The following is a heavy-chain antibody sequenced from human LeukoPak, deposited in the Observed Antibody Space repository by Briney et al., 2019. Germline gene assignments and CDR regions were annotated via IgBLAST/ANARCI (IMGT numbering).Heavy chain of an antibody. CDR1: GFTFSSYT. J-gene: IGHJ4*02. Sequence: GGSLRLSCAASGFTFSSYTMNWVRQAPGKGLEWVSSIISSSSYIYYADSVKGRFTISRDNSKNTLYLQMNSLRAEDTAVYYCAREGTMVRGVILPLDYWGQGTLVTVSS. CDR2: IISSSSYI. D-gene: IGHD3-10*01. CDR3: AREGTMVRGVILPLDY. V-gene: IGHV3-21*01.